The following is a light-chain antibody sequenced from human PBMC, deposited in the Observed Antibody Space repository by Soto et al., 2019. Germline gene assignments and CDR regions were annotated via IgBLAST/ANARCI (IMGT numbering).Light chain of an antibody. Sequence: IVMTQSPLSLPVTLGESASISCRSSHSLLHINGHNYLDWYLQKPGQSPQLLIYLGSNRASGVPDRFSGSGSGTDFTLKISRVEAEDVGVYYCMQDLQTPPYTFGQGTKLEIK. CDR2: LGS. CDR3: MQDLQTPPYT. CDR1: HSLLHINGHNY. J-gene: IGKJ2*01. V-gene: IGKV2-28*01.